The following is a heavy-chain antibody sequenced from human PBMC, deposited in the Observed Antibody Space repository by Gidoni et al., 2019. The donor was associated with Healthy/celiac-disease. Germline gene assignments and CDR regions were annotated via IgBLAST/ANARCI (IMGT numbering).Heavy chain of an antibody. D-gene: IGHD2-15*01. CDR3: AKELGYCSGGSCYSLDY. CDR1: GFTFSSYG. CDR2: ISYDGSNK. J-gene: IGHJ4*02. Sequence: QVQLVESGGGVVQPGRSLRLSCAASGFTFSSYGLHWVRQAPGKGLEWVAVISYDGSNKYYADSVKGRFTISRDNSKNTLYLQMNSLRAEDTAVYYCAKELGYCSGGSCYSLDYWGQGTLVTVSS. V-gene: IGHV3-30*18.